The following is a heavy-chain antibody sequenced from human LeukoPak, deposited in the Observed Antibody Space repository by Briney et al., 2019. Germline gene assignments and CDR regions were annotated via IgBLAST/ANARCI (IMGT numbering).Heavy chain of an antibody. D-gene: IGHD2-2*01. CDR2: IRYDGNNK. CDR3: AKAGGKYCSSTSCYLDY. CDR1: GFTFSSYG. Sequence: GGSLRLSCAASGFTFSSYGMHWVRQAPGKGLEWVTFIRYDGNNKYYTDSVKGRFTISRDNSKNTLYLQMSSLTAEDTAVYYCAKAGGKYCSSTSCYLDYWGQGTLVTVSS. J-gene: IGHJ4*02. V-gene: IGHV3-30*02.